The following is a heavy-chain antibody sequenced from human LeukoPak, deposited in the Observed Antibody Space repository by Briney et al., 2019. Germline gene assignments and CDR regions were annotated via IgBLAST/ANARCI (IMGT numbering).Heavy chain of an antibody. V-gene: IGHV1-2*02. CDR2: INPKTGVT. J-gene: IGHJ4*02. D-gene: IGHD1-26*01. Sequence: ASVKVSCKASGYTFTDYYLHWVRQAPGHGLEWMGWINPKTGVTKYAQNFQGRVTMARDTSINTAYMEVSRLRSDDTAVFYCARDLAMYSPDLDYWGQGTLVTVSS. CDR1: GYTFTDYY. CDR3: ARDLAMYSPDLDY.